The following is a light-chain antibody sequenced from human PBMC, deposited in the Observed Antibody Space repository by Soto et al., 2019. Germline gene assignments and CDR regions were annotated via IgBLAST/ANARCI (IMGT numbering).Light chain of an antibody. CDR2: RST. CDR1: SSSIGSNY. CDR3: AAWDDSLSGCV. J-gene: IGLJ1*01. V-gene: IGLV1-47*01. Sequence: QSVLTQPPSASGTPGQRVTISCSGSSSSIGSNYVYWYQQLPGTAPKLLIYRSTQRPSGVPDLFSGSRSGTSASLAISGLRSEDEADYYCAAWDDSLSGCVFGSGTKLTVL.